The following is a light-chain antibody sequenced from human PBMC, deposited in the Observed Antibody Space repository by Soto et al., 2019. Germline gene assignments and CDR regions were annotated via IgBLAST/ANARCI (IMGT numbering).Light chain of an antibody. J-gene: IGKJ1*01. V-gene: IGKV1-5*01. Sequence: DIQMTQSPSTLSASVGDRVTITCRASQSISSWLAWYQQKPGKAPKLLIYDASSLESGVPSRFSGSGSGTEFTLTISGLQPDDFATYYCQQYKSYSTFGQGTKVEIK. CDR1: QSISSW. CDR3: QQYKSYST. CDR2: DAS.